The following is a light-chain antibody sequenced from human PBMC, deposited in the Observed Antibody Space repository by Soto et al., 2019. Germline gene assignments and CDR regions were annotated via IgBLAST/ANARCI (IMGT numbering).Light chain of an antibody. J-gene: IGLJ1*01. CDR1: SGDVGAYNY. CDR2: DVS. CDR3: SSFTSSSTLYV. Sequence: QSALTQPASVSGSPGQSITISCTGTSGDVGAYNYVSWYQQHPGKAPRLMIYDVSNRPSGASNRFSGSKSGNTASLTISGLQAEDEADYYCSSFTSSSTLYVFGTGTKVTVL. V-gene: IGLV2-14*01.